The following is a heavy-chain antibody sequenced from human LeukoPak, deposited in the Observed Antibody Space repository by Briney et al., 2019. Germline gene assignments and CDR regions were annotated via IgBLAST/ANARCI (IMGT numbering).Heavy chain of an antibody. D-gene: IGHD3-22*01. Sequence: GGSLRLSCAASGFTLSSYAMSWVRQAPGKGLEWVSAISGSGGSTYYADSVKGRFTISRDNSKNTLYLQMNSLRAEDTAVYYCAKAQAIVVVTNNDYWGQGNLVTVSS. CDR3: AKAQAIVVVTNNDY. CDR2: ISGSGGST. V-gene: IGHV3-23*01. CDR1: GFTLSSYA. J-gene: IGHJ4*02.